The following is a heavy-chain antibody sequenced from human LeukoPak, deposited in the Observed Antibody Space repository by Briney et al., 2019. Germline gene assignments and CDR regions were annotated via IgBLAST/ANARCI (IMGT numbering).Heavy chain of an antibody. V-gene: IGHV3-48*03. J-gene: IGHJ1*01. CDR2: IASSGSTI. CDR3: ATSRGYFFRGFQH. Sequence: GGSLRLSCSASGFTFSNYEMNWVRQAPREGLEWVSYIASSGSTISYAPSVKGRFTISRDNAKSSLYLQMNSLRADDTAVYYCATSRGYFFRGFQHWGPGTLVTGSS. D-gene: IGHD3-22*01. CDR1: GFTFSNYE.